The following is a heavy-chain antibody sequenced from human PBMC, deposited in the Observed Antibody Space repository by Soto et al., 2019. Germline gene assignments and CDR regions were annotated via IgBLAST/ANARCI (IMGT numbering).Heavy chain of an antibody. CDR2: IKQDGSEK. Sequence: GGSLRLSCAASGFTFSSYWMSWVRQAPGKGLEWVANIKQDGSEKYYVDSVKGRFTISRDNAKNSLYLQMNSLRAEDTAVYYCARDDAPYYYYGMDVWCQGTTVTVSS. V-gene: IGHV3-7*03. CDR1: GFTFSSYW. J-gene: IGHJ6*02. CDR3: ARDDAPYYYYGMDV. D-gene: IGHD2-8*01.